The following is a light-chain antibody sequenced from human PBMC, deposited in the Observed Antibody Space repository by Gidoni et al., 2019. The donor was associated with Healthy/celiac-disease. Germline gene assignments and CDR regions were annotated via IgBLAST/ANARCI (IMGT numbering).Light chain of an antibody. Sequence: IVFTQSPGTLSLSPGERATLSCMASQIVSSSYLTWYQQKPGQAPRLLIYGASSRATGIPDRFSGSGSGTDFTLTISRLEPEDFAVYYCQQYGSSPYTFGQGTKLEIK. CDR1: QIVSSSY. V-gene: IGKV3-20*01. CDR2: GAS. J-gene: IGKJ2*01. CDR3: QQYGSSPYT.